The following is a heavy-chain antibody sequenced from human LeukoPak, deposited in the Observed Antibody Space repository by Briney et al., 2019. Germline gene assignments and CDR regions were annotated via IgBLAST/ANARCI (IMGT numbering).Heavy chain of an antibody. D-gene: IGHD4-17*01. CDR1: GGSNSSGDYY. V-gene: IGHV4-30-4*01. Sequence: SETLSLTCTVSGGSNSSGDYYWSWLRQPPGTGLEWIGYIYYSGSTYYNPSLKSRVTISVDTSKNQFSLKLSSVTAADTAVYYCARYTATTVTFDYWGQGTLVTVSS. J-gene: IGHJ4*02. CDR2: IYYSGST. CDR3: ARYTATTVTFDY.